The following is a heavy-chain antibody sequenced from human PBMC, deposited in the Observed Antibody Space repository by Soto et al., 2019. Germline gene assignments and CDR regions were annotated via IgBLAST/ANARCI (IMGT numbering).Heavy chain of an antibody. D-gene: IGHD3-22*01. V-gene: IGHV4-31*03. CDR2: IYYSGST. CDR1: GGSISSGGYY. Sequence: QSQTLSLTCTVSGGSISSGGYYWSWIRQHPGKGLEWIGYIYYSGSTYYNPSLKSRVTISVDTSKNQFSLKLSSVTAADTAVYYCARARITMIVVVKNPPLNWFDPWGQGTLVTVSS. J-gene: IGHJ5*02. CDR3: ARARITMIVVVKNPPLNWFDP.